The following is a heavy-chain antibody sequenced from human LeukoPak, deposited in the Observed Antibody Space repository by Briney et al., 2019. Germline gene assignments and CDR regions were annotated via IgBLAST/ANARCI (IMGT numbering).Heavy chain of an antibody. CDR3: ASDPNSGNFDY. V-gene: IGHV4-34*01. Sequence: SETLSLTCTVSGGSISSYYWSWIRQPPGKGLEWIGEINHSGSTNYNPSLKSRVTISVDTSKNQFSLKLSSVTAADTAVYYCASDPNSGNFDYWGQGTLVTVSS. CDR1: GGSISSYY. D-gene: IGHD1-26*01. CDR2: INHSGST. J-gene: IGHJ4*02.